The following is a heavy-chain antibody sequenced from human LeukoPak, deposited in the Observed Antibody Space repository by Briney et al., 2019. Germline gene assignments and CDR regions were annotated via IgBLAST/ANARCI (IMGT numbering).Heavy chain of an antibody. CDR2: ISAYNGNT. J-gene: IGHJ4*02. CDR1: GYTFTSYG. V-gene: IGHV1-18*01. CDR3: ASYLYGDYSDY. Sequence: GASVKVSCKASGYTFTSYGISWVRQAPGQGLEWMGWISAYNGNTNYAQKLQGRVTMTTDTSTSTAYMELRSLRFDDTAVYYCASYLYGDYSDYWGQGTLVTVSS. D-gene: IGHD4-17*01.